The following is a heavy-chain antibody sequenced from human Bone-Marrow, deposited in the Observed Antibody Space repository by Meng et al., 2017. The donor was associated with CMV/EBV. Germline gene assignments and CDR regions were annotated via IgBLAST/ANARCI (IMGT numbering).Heavy chain of an antibody. J-gene: IGHJ3*02. CDR3: ARDVGGATPDAFDI. CDR2: TYYSEST. V-gene: IGHV4-59*01. D-gene: IGHD1-26*01. CDR1: GGSISSYY. Sequence: SETLSLTCTVSGGSISSYYWSWIRQPPGKGLEWIGYTYYSESTNYNPSLKSRVTISVDTSKNQFSLKLSSVTAADTAVYYCARDVGGATPDAFDIWGQGTMVTVSS.